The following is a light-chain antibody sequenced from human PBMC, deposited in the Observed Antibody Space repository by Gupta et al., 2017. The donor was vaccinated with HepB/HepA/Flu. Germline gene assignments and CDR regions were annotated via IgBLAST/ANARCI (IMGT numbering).Light chain of an antibody. CDR1: KVGDKY. V-gene: IGLV3-1*01. CDR3: QAWDSSSDGV. Sequence: SYTFAQPPSGSESPEKTASTPCPGDKVGDKYASRYQQKPGQAPILVISQDGERPSGIPERCSGSNAGNTATMIISGTQDVEEDDYYSQAWDSSSDGVFGGGTRLTVL. J-gene: IGLJ2*01. CDR2: QDG.